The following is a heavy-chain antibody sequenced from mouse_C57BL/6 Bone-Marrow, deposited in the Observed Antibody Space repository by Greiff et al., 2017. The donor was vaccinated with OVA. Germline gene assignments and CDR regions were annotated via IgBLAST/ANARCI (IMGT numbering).Heavy chain of an antibody. CDR1: GFSLTSYA. Sequence: VMLVESGPGLVAPSQSLSITCTVSGFSLTSYAISWVRQPPGKGLEWLGVIWTGGGTNYNSALKSRLSISKDNSKSQVFLKMNSLQTDDTARYYCASITTVKGAWFAYWGQGTLVTVSA. D-gene: IGHD1-1*01. J-gene: IGHJ3*01. CDR3: ASITTVKGAWFAY. V-gene: IGHV2-9-1*01. CDR2: IWTGGGT.